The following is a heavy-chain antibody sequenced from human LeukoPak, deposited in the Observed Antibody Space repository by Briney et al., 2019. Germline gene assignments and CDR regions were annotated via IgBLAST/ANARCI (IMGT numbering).Heavy chain of an antibody. CDR2: IHRDDKT. J-gene: IGHJ4*02. D-gene: IGHD2-2*01. V-gene: IGHV3-53*01. CDR1: GFTVSSSF. CDR3: AREVISTPSYFDY. Sequence: GGSLRLSCAASGFTVSSSFIYWVRRAPGKGLEWVSFIHRDDKTYYADSVKGRFTMSRDSSKNTLYLQMNSLGADDTAVYYCAREVISTPSYFDYWGQGILATVSS.